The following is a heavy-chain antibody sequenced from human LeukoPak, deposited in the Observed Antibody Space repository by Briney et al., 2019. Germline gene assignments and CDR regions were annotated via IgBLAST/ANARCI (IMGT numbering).Heavy chain of an antibody. D-gene: IGHD5-18*01. J-gene: IGHJ4*02. V-gene: IGHV4-38-2*02. CDR1: GYSISSGYS. CDR2: IYHSGST. CDR3: ARDDSYGGSFDY. Sequence: SETLSLTCTVSGYSISSGYSWSWIRQPPGKGLEWIGYIYHSGSTYYNPSLKSRVTISVDRSKNQFSLKLSSVTAADTAVYYCARDDSYGGSFDYWGQGTLVTVSS.